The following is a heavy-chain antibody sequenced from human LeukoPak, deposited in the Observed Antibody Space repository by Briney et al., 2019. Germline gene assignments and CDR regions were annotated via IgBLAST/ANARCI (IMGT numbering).Heavy chain of an antibody. J-gene: IGHJ3*02. D-gene: IGHD4-11*01. CDR1: GGSISSYY. CDR3: ARNLDYSGCATAFDI. Sequence: SETLSLTCTVSGGSISSYYWSWIRQPAGKGLEWIGRVYTSGSTKYKPSLKSRVTISLDTSKNQFSLKLRSVTAADTAVYYCARNLDYSGCATAFDIWGQGTMVTVSS. V-gene: IGHV4-4*07. CDR2: VYTSGST.